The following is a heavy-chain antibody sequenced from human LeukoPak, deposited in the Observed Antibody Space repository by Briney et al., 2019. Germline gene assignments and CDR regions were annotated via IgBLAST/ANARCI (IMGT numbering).Heavy chain of an antibody. CDR1: GFTFSSYG. J-gene: IGHJ4*02. V-gene: IGHV3-30*03. CDR3: ARGGYYFDY. CDR2: ISYDGSNK. D-gene: IGHD3-16*01. Sequence: GGSLRLSCAASGFTFSSYGMHWVRQAPGKGLEWVAVISYDGSNKYYADSVKGRFTISRDNAKNTLYLQMNSLRGEDTAVYYCARGGYYFDYWGQGTLVTVSS.